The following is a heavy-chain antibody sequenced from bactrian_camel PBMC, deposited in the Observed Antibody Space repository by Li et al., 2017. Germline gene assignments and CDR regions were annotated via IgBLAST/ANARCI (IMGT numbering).Heavy chain of an antibody. J-gene: IGHJ4*01. CDR2: IYFGGAGDDRT. CDR1: GGPISGKC. D-gene: IGHD2*01. CDR3: AAEGALNGGICYGNPNY. V-gene: IGHV3-3*01. Sequence: HVQLVESGGGSVQVGGSLRLSCAVSGGPISGKCMAWFRQVAGKERELVAVIYFGGAGDDRTFHADSVKGRFTISHDNAENRLDLQMNSLKSEDTAVYYCAAEGALNGGICYGNPNYWGQGTQ.